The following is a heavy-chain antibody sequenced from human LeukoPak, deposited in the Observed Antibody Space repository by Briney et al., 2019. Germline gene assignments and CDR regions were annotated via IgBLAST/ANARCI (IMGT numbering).Heavy chain of an antibody. Sequence: SETLSLTCTVSGGSISSYYWSWIRQPAGKGLEWIGRIYTSGSTNYNPSLKSRVTMLVDTSKNQFSLKLSSVTAADTAVYYCAREGYYDILTGYYPIDYWGQGTLVTVSS. CDR1: GGSISSYY. D-gene: IGHD3-9*01. CDR2: IYTSGST. CDR3: AREGYYDILTGYYPIDY. V-gene: IGHV4-4*07. J-gene: IGHJ4*02.